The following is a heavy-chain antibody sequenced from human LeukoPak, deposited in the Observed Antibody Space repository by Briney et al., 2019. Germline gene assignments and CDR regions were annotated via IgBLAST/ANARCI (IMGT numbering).Heavy chain of an antibody. V-gene: IGHV3-7*01. CDR3: ASHKY. Sequence: GGSLRLSCAASGFTFSDYWMSWVRQAPGKGLEWVANIKKDGSEKYSVDSVKGRFTISRDNTKNSLYLQMNSLRAEDTAVYYCASHKYWGQGTLVTASS. CDR1: GFTFSDYW. J-gene: IGHJ4*02. CDR2: IKKDGSEK.